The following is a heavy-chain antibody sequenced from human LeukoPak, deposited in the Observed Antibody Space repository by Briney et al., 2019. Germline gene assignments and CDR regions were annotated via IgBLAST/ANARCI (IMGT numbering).Heavy chain of an antibody. Sequence: SETLSLTCTVSGGSIRSYRWSWIRQSPGKSLDWITYINSRGDTKYNPSLKSRITISMDTPKNKLSLKVSSVTDADTALYFCARTTSNGSADYWGQGTQVTVSA. D-gene: IGHD2-8*01. CDR3: ARTTSNGSADY. J-gene: IGHJ4*02. V-gene: IGHV4-59*08. CDR2: INSRGDT. CDR1: GGSIRSYR.